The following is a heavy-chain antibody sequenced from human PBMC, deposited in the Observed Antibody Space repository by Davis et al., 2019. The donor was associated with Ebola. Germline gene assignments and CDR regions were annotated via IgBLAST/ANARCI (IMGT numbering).Heavy chain of an antibody. Sequence: GGSLRLSCAASGFTVSSNYMSWVRQAPGKGLEWVSVIYSGGSTYYADSVKGRFTISRDNSKNTLYLQINSLRAEDTAVYYCATHTLYGDYYYGMDVWGKGTTVTVSS. V-gene: IGHV3-53*05. CDR2: IYSGGST. D-gene: IGHD4-17*01. CDR3: ATHTLYGDYYYGMDV. CDR1: GFTVSSNY. J-gene: IGHJ6*04.